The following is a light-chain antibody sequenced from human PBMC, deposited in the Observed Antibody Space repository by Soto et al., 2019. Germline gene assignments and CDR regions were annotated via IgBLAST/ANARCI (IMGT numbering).Light chain of an antibody. CDR3: QQSYSNPT. CDR1: QNIITY. V-gene: IGKV1-39*01. J-gene: IGKJ1*01. Sequence: DVQLTQSPSSLSVFVGDSVTVTCRASQNIITYLHWYHQKPGEAPTLLFNAASTLQSGVPSRFSGSGSGTDFTLTINSLQPEDVGTYYCQQSYSNPTFGQGTTVEIK. CDR2: AAS.